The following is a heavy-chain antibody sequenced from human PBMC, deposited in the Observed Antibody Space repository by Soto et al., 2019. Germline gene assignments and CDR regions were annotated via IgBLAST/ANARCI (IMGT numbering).Heavy chain of an antibody. D-gene: IGHD5-12*01. CDR3: ARALIVATESYYYYGMDV. Sequence: ASVKVSCKASGYTFTGYYMHWVRQAPGQGLEWMGWINPNSGGTNYAQKFQGWVTMTRDTSISTAYMELSRLRSDDTAVYYCARALIVATESYYYYGMDVWGQGTTVTVSS. J-gene: IGHJ6*02. CDR1: GYTFTGYY. V-gene: IGHV1-2*04. CDR2: INPNSGGT.